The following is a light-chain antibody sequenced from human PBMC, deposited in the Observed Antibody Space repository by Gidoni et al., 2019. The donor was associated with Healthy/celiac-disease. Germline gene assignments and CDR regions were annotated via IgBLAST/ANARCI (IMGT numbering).Light chain of an antibody. CDR1: QDISNY. CDR2: DAS. Sequence: QMPQSPSSLSASVGDIVTITCQASQDISNYLNWYQQKTGKAPKLLIYDASNLETGVPSRFSGSGSGTDFTFNISSLQTEDIATYYCQQYDNLTFGGGTKVEIK. V-gene: IGKV1-33*01. J-gene: IGKJ4*01. CDR3: QQYDNLT.